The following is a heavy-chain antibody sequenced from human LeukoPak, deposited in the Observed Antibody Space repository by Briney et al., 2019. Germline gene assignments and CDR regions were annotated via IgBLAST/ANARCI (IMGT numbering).Heavy chain of an antibody. D-gene: IGHD6-13*01. CDR1: GFTFTNYW. Sequence: PGGSLRLSCAASGFTFTNYWMNWVRQAPGKGLEWVASIKQDGSEKYYVDSVKGRLTISRDNAKNSLYLQMNSLRTEDTAVYYCARDGAAPGLYFDSWGQGTLVTVSS. CDR2: IKQDGSEK. V-gene: IGHV3-7*01. J-gene: IGHJ4*02. CDR3: ARDGAAPGLYFDS.